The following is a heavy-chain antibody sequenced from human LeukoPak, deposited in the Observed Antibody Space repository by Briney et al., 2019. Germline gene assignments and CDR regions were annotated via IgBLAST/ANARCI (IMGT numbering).Heavy chain of an antibody. V-gene: IGHV4-59*01. CDR2: AYYIGST. CDR1: GGSISSYY. Sequence: SETLSLICTVSGGSISSYYWSWIRQPPGKGLEWIGYAYYIGSTNYNPSLKSRVTISVDTSKNQFSLKLNSVTAADTAVYYCARKNIVPRFFAYWGQGTLVTVSS. CDR3: ARKNIVPRFFAY. J-gene: IGHJ4*02. D-gene: IGHD2/OR15-2a*01.